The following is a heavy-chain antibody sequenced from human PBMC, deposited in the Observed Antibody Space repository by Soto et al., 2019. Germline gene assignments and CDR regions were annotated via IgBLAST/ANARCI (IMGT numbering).Heavy chain of an antibody. CDR1: GASISSGSYY. D-gene: IGHD4-4*01. J-gene: IGHJ4*02. CDR2: ISNSGST. Sequence: SETLSLTCTVSGASISSGSYYWSWIRQLPGEGLEWIGYISNSGSTYYNPSLKSRVTISVDTSKNQFSLRVSSVTAADTAVYYCARAVYSNHVYWGQGTLVTVSS. V-gene: IGHV4-31*03. CDR3: ARAVYSNHVY.